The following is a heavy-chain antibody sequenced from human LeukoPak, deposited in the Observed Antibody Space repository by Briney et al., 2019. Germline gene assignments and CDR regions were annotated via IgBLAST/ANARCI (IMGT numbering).Heavy chain of an antibody. D-gene: IGHD2-2*01. CDR2: INPNSGGT. CDR1: GYTFTGYY. V-gene: IGHV1-2*02. J-gene: IGHJ4*02. CDR3: ARGRDEGVVVVPAATF. Sequence: ASVKVSCKASGYTFTGYYMHWVRQAPGQGLEWMGWINPNSGGTNYAQKLQGRVTMTRDTSISTAYMELSRLRSDDTAVYYCARGRDEGVVVVPAATFWGQGTLVTVSS.